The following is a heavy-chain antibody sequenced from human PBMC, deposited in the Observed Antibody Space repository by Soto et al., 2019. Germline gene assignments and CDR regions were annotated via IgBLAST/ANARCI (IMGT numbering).Heavy chain of an antibody. CDR2: IYYTGST. V-gene: IGHV4-30-4*01. CDR3: ARVSGHNTGYYSVYFMDV. Sequence: PSETLSLTCNVSGGSISSGDYYWTWIRQSPGKGLEWIGYIYYTGSTFYSPSLKSRVTISLDTSENHFSLDMNSVTAADTAVYFCARVSGHNTGYYSVYFMDVWGQGTTVNVSS. CDR1: GGSISSGDYY. D-gene: IGHD5-18*01. J-gene: IGHJ6*02.